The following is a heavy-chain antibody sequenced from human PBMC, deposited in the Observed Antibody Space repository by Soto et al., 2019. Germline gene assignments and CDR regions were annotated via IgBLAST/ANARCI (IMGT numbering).Heavy chain of an antibody. D-gene: IGHD3-3*01. V-gene: IGHV3-48*02. CDR1: GFTFSSYS. CDR2: ISSSSSTI. CDR3: ARDRRITIFGVVTYYYYGMDV. Sequence: EVQLVESGGGLVQPGGSLRLSCAASGFTFSSYSMNWVRQAPGKGLEWVSYISSSSSTIYYADSVKGRFTISRDNAKNSLYLQMNSLRDEDTAVYYCARDRRITIFGVVTYYYYGMDVWGQGTTVTVSS. J-gene: IGHJ6*02.